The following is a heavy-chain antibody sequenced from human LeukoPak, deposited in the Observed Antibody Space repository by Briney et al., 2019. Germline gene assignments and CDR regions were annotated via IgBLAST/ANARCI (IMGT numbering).Heavy chain of an antibody. D-gene: IGHD6-19*01. CDR3: ARDSGSGWYHGY. CDR1: GFTVSSNY. J-gene: IGHJ4*02. V-gene: IGHV3-53*01. CDR2: IYSGGRT. Sequence: GGSLRLSCAASGFTVSSNYMSWVRQAPGKGLEWVSVIYSGGRTFYADSVKGRFTISRDISKNTLYLQMNSLRADDTAVYYCARDSGSGWYHGYWGQGTLVTVSS.